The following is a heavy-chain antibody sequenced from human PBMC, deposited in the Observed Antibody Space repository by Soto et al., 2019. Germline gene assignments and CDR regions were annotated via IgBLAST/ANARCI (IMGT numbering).Heavy chain of an antibody. D-gene: IGHD6-13*01. CDR2: IYYSGST. CDR1: GGSISSSSYY. Sequence: SETLSLTCTVSGGSISSSSYYWGWIRQPPGKGLEWIGSIYYSGSTYYNPSLKSRVTISVDTSKNQFSLKLSSVTAADTAVYYCARGQREYSSSWYYGMDVWGQGTTVTVSS. CDR3: ARGQREYSSSWYYGMDV. V-gene: IGHV4-39*01. J-gene: IGHJ6*02.